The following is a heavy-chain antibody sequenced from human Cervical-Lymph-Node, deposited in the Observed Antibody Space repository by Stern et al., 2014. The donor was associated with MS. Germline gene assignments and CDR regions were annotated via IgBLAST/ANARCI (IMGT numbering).Heavy chain of an antibody. Sequence: QLQLQESGPGLVKPSQTLSLTCTVSGASIRTSAYYWSWIRHRAGKGLEWIGRIYTSGRTNHNPSLESRVTISVDTSKNQVYMKLNSGTAADTAVYYCARDEYTRSWPELGWLDPWGQGSLVTVSS. D-gene: IGHD6-13*01. CDR3: ARDEYTRSWPELGWLDP. J-gene: IGHJ5*02. CDR2: IYTSGRT. V-gene: IGHV4-61*02. CDR1: GASIRTSAYY.